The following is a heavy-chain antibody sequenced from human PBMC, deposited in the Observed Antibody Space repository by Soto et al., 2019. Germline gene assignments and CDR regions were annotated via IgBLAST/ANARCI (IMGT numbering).Heavy chain of an antibody. CDR3: ARDTSLGY. CDR2: INPSGGST. CDR1: VYTITSYD. V-gene: IGHV1-46*01. D-gene: IGHD3-10*01. J-gene: IGHJ4*02. Sequence: ASVTVACTASVYTITSYDSHWVRQAPGQGLEWMGIINPSGGSTSYAQKFQGRVTMTRDTSTSTVYMELSSLRSEDTAVYYCARDTSLGYWGQGTPVTVSS.